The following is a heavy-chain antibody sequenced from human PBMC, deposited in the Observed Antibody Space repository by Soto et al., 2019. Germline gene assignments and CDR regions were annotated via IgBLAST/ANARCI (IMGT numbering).Heavy chain of an antibody. CDR1: GGSISSSNW. D-gene: IGHD3-3*01. J-gene: IGHJ5*02. V-gene: IGHV4-4*02. CDR3: ARALTILGAFDT. Sequence: SETLSLTCAVSGGSISSSNWWSWVRQPPGKGLEWIGYIYYSGSTNYNPSLKSRVTISVDTSKNQFSLKLSSVTAADTAVYYCARALTILGAFDTWGQGTLVTVSS. CDR2: IYYSGST.